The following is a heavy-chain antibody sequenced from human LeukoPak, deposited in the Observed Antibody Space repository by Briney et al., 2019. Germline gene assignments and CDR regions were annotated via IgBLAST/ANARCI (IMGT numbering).Heavy chain of an antibody. CDR2: ISGSGGST. J-gene: IGHJ4*02. V-gene: IGHV3-23*01. D-gene: IGHD4-17*01. CDR1: GFTFSSYA. CDR3: AKDPTPYGHYSPERSY. Sequence: GGSLRLSCAASGFTFSSYAMSWVRQAPGKGLEWVSDISGSGGSTYYADSVKGRFTISRDNSKNTLYLQMNSLRAEDTAVYYCAKDPTPYGHYSPERSYWGQGTLVTVSS.